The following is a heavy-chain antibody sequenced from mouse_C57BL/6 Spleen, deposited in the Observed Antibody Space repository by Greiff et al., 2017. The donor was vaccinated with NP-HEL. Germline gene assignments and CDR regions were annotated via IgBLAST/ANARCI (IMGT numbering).Heavy chain of an antibody. CDR1: GYTFTDYE. CDR2: IDPETGGT. Sequence: QVQLQQSGAELVRPGASVTLSCKASGYTFTDYEMHWVKQTPVHGLEWIGAIDPETGGTAYNQKFKGKAILTADKSSSTAYMELRSLTSEDSAVYYCTRDANTVVHAMDYWGQGTSVTVSS. D-gene: IGHD1-1*01. CDR3: TRDANTVVHAMDY. J-gene: IGHJ4*01. V-gene: IGHV1-15*01.